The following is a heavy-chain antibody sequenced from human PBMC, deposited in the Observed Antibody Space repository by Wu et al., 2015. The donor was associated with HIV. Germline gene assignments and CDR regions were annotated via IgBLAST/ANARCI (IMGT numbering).Heavy chain of an antibody. D-gene: IGHD3-10*01. CDR1: GYTFKNFY. CDR2: INPNSGDT. CDR3: ARAPYYYGSGSLEGAFDI. J-gene: IGHJ3*02. V-gene: IGHV1-2*02. Sequence: QVQLVQSGAEVKKPGASVKVSCKASGYTFKNFYIHWVRQAPGQRLEWLAWINPNSGDTNSAQKFQGRVTLTSDTSISTTYMELSGLRSDDTAVYYCARAPYYYGSGSLEGAFDIWGQGTMVTVSS.